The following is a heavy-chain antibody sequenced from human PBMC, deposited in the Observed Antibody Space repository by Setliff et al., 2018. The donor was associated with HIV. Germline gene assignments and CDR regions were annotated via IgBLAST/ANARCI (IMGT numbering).Heavy chain of an antibody. D-gene: IGHD3-10*01. Sequence: LSLTCTISGGSFGVYRWSWIRQSAGRGLEWIGRIDSSGTTDYKPSLKGRVAISVDTSRNQFSLRVTSVAAADTAVYFCARDRHSSGLGSYGPWGPGILVTVSS. J-gene: IGHJ5*02. CDR1: GGSFGVYR. CDR2: IDSSGTT. CDR3: ARDRHSSGLGSYGP. V-gene: IGHV4-4*07.